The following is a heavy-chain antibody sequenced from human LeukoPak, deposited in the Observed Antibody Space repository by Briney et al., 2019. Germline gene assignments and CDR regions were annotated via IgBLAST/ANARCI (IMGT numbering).Heavy chain of an antibody. V-gene: IGHV3-74*01. Sequence: GGSLRLSCATSGFTFSDYWMHWVRQDPGRGLVWVSRINSDGSSTRYADSVKGRFTISRDNAKNTLYLQMNSLRAEDTAVYYCARASGFTDYFDYWGQGTLVTVSS. CDR2: INSDGSST. J-gene: IGHJ4*02. CDR3: ARASGFTDYFDY. D-gene: IGHD2-8*02. CDR1: GFTFSDYW.